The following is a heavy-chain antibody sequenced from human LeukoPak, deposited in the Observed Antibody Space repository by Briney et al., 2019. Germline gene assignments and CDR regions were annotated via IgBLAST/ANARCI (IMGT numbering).Heavy chain of an antibody. CDR2: VYYSGST. J-gene: IGHJ4*02. CDR1: GGSVSSSSYY. Sequence: SETLSLTCTVSGGSVSSSSYYWGWIRQPRGKGLEWIGSVYYSGSTYYNPSLKSLVPISVDTSKTQSSLKMSSVTAADTTLFYCARHRGGSSPSVFDSWGQGTLVTVSS. V-gene: IGHV4-39*01. D-gene: IGHD2-15*01. CDR3: ARHRGGSSPSVFDS.